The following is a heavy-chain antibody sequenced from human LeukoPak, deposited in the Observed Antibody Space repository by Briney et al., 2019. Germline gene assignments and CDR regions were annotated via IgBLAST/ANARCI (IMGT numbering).Heavy chain of an antibody. CDR3: ARSGLFYYYYGMDV. CDR2: IYYSGST. J-gene: IGHJ6*02. V-gene: IGHV4-59*08. Sequence: SETLFLTCTVSGGSMSSYYWSWIRQPPGKGLEWIGYIYYSGSTNYNPSLKSRVTISVDTSKNQFSLKLSSVTAADTAVYYCARSGLFYYYYGMDVWGQRTTVTVSS. CDR1: GGSMSSYY. D-gene: IGHD4/OR15-4a*01.